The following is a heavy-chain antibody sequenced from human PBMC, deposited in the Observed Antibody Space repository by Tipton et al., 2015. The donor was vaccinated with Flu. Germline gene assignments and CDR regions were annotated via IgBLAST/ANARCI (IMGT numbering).Heavy chain of an antibody. CDR2: VYTNTNT. V-gene: IGHV4-61*02. CDR1: GDSISRGSYY. Sequence: TLSLTCTVSGDSISRGSYYYNWIRQPAGEGLEWIGRVYTNTNTNYKASLKSRVTISIDRSKNQFSLRLSSVTAADTAVYYCARDLPGDPGWFDPWGQGTLVSVSS. D-gene: IGHD1-1*01. J-gene: IGHJ5*02. CDR3: ARDLPGDPGWFDP.